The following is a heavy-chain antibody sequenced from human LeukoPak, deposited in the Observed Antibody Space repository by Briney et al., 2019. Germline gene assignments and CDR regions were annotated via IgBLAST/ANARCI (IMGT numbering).Heavy chain of an antibody. CDR1: GGXISSYY. CDR3: ARDKLSFGSRYNWFDP. Sequence: PSETLSLTCSVPGGXISSYYCSWIRQPPGKGLEWIGSIYYSGSTNYNPSLKSRVSISVDTSKNQFSLKLSSVTAADTAVYYCARDKLSFGSRYNWFDPWGQGSLVTVSS. D-gene: IGHD3-16*01. J-gene: IGHJ5*02. CDR2: IYYSGST. V-gene: IGHV4-59*01.